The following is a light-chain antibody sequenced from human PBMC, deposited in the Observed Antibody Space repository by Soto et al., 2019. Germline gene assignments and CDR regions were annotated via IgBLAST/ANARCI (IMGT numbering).Light chain of an antibody. CDR3: SSYTSNNTLGV. CDR1: SSDVGGYNY. CDR2: EVS. Sequence: QSALTQPASVSGSPGQSITISCTGTSSDVGGYNYVSWYQHHPGKAPKLMIYEVSNRPSGVSNRFSGSRSGNTASLTISGLQAEDEADYYCSSYTSNNTLGVFGGGTKLTVL. V-gene: IGLV2-14*01. J-gene: IGLJ3*02.